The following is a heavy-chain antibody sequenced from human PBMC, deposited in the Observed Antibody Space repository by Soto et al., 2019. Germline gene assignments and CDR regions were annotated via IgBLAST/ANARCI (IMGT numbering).Heavy chain of an antibody. D-gene: IGHD7-27*01. CDR3: TSGPSGDKVDY. V-gene: IGHV4-30-4*01. CDR1: GGSISDTYYS. J-gene: IGHJ4*02. Sequence: QVQLQESGPGLVKPSQTLSLTCTVSGGSISDTYYSWSWIRQSPDKGLEWIGHIYNGGSTYNNPSRDGRXXXSXXTSKNQFSLKLNSVSAADTAVYYCTSGPSGDKVDYWGQGTLVTVSS. CDR2: IYNGGST.